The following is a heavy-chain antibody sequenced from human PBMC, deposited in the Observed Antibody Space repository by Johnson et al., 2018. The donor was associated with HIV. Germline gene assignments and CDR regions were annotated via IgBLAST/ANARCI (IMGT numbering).Heavy chain of an antibody. V-gene: IGHV3-30*18. CDR2: ISYAGSNK. J-gene: IGHJ3*02. D-gene: IGHD6-6*01. Sequence: QVQLVESGGGVVQPGRSLRLSCAASGFTFSSYGMHWVRQAPGKGLEWVAVISYAGSNKYYADSVKGRFTISRDNSKNTLYLQMNSLRAEDTAVYYCAKGTLYSSSSRAFDIWGQGTMVTVSS. CDR3: AKGTLYSSSSRAFDI. CDR1: GFTFSSYG.